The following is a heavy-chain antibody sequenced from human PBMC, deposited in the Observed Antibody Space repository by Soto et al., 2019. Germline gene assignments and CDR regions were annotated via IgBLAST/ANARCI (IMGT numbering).Heavy chain of an antibody. V-gene: IGHV3-21*01. Sequence: GGSLRLSCAASGFTFSSYSMNWVRQAPGKGLEWVSSISSSSYIYYADSVKGRFTISRDNAKNSLYLQMNSLRAEDTAVYYCARDPSVPYCSGGSCYSLNLVAPFDYWGQGTLVTVSS. CDR2: ISSSSYI. CDR1: GFTFSSYS. J-gene: IGHJ4*02. D-gene: IGHD2-15*01. CDR3: ARDPSVPYCSGGSCYSLNLVAPFDY.